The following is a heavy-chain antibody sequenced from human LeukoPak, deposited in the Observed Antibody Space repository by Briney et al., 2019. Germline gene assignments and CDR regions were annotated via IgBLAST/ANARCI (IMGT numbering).Heavy chain of an antibody. D-gene: IGHD6-19*01. CDR2: TYYSGST. Sequence: SETLSLTCTVSGGFISKSSYYWGWIRQPPGKGLEWIGSTYYSGSTYYNPSLKSRVTIFVDTSKSQFSLNLSSVTAADTAVYYCARRGWGSGWLGQDTSWYFDLWGRGTSATVSS. J-gene: IGHJ2*01. V-gene: IGHV4-39*01. CDR1: GGFISKSSYY. CDR3: ARRGWGSGWLGQDTSWYFDL.